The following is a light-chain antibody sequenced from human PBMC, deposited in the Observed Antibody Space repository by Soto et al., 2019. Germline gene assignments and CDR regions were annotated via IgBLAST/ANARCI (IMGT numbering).Light chain of an antibody. CDR2: GST. CDR1: SSNIGATYD. Sequence: QAVVTQPPSVSGAPGQRVTISCAGSSSNIGATYDVQWYQQLPGTAPKLLIYGSTNRPSGVPDRFSGSKSGASASLAITGLQAEDEAHYYCQSYDNSLNTVLFGGGTKLTVL. V-gene: IGLV1-40*03. J-gene: IGLJ2*01. CDR3: QSYDNSLNTVL.